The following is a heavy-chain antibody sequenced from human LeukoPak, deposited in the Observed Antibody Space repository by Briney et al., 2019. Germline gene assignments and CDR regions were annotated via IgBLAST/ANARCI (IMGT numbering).Heavy chain of an antibody. CDR2: INHSGIN. CDR1: GGSFSGYS. J-gene: IGHJ5*01. V-gene: IGHV4-34*01. CDR3: AKSSSWYLNWFDS. Sequence: SETLSLTCAFYGGSFSGYSLTWIRQPPGKGLEWIGEINHSGINHFNPSLKSRVTISADTSKKQVFLNLSAVTAADTAVYYCAKSSSWYLNWFDSWGQGTLVTVSS. D-gene: IGHD6-13*01.